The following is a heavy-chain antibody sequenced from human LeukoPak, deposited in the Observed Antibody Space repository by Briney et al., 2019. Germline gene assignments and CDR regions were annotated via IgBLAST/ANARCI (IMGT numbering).Heavy chain of an antibody. J-gene: IGHJ3*02. D-gene: IGHD6-19*01. CDR3: AKRVDSTGWYAFDI. Sequence: PGRSLRLSCAASGFTFSSYGMSWVRQAPGKGLEWVSLISSSGGVTYYADSVKGRFTISRDNSKNTLYLQMNSLRAEDTAIYYCAKRVDSTGWYAFDIWGQGTLVTVSS. V-gene: IGHV3-23*01. CDR2: ISSSGGVT. CDR1: GFTFSSYG.